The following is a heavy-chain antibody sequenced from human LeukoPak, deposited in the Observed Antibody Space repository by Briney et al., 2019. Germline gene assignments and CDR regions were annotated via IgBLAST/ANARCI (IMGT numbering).Heavy chain of an antibody. Sequence: GGSLRLSCAASGFTFSSYAMSWVRQAPGKGLEWVSAISGSGGSTYYADSVKGRFTISRDNSKNTLYLQMNSLRAEDTAVYHCAKLQQLVGGYYMDVWGKGTTVTVSS. CDR2: ISGSGGST. CDR1: GFTFSSYA. CDR3: AKLQQLVGGYYMDV. V-gene: IGHV3-23*01. D-gene: IGHD6-13*01. J-gene: IGHJ6*03.